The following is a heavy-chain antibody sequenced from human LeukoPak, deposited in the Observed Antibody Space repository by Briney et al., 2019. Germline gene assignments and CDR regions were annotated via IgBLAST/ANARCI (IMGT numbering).Heavy chain of an antibody. D-gene: IGHD1-26*01. J-gene: IGHJ4*02. CDR3: ARDEWAGSYWVY. CDR1: GFTFTEYR. Sequence: GGSLRLSCAASGFTFTEYRMSWVRQAPGKGLEWVAYIKQDGSEKKYVGSAQGRFTISRDNAKKSLYLQMNSLRAEDTAVYYCARDEWAGSYWVYWGQGTLVTVSS. CDR2: IKQDGSEK. V-gene: IGHV3-7*01.